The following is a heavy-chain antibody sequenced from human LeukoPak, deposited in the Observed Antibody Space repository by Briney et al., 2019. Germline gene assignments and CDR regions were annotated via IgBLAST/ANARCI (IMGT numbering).Heavy chain of an antibody. CDR2: IYYSGST. CDR1: GVSISSYY. V-gene: IGHV4-59*08. CDR3: ARHGSSDYGDFSIDY. J-gene: IGHJ4*02. Sequence: SETLSLTCTVSGVSISSYYWSWIRQPPGKGLEWIGYIYYSGSTNYNPSLKSRVTISVDTSKNQFSLKLSSVTAADTAVYYCARHGSSDYGDFSIDYWGQGTLVTVSS. D-gene: IGHD4-17*01.